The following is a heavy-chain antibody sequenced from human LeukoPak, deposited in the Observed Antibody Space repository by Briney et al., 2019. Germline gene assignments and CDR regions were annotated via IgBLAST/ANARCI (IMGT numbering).Heavy chain of an antibody. V-gene: IGHV4-39*07. CDR3: ARGIVVMVYVLCPWFDP. CDR1: GGSISSGSYH. D-gene: IGHD2-8*01. CDR2: IYHSGTT. Sequence: PSETLSLTCTVSGGSISSGSYHWGWIRQPPGKGLEWIGSIYHSGTTYYNPSLKSRVTISVDTSKNQFFLKLTSVTAADTAVYYCARGIVVMVYVLCPWFDPWGQGTLVTVSS. J-gene: IGHJ5*02.